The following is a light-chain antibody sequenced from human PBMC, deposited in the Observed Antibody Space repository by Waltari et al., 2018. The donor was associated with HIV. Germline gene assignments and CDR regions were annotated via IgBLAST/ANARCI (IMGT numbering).Light chain of an antibody. V-gene: IGKV1-NL1*01. CDR3: QQYYNSPLS. CDR2: GAS. Sequence: DIQMTQSPSSLSASVGDRVTLTCRASRDIVSSLAWYQQKPEKPPKLLVYGASKLQSGVPSRFSGSGSGTTYTLIIGCLQADDFATYFCQQYYNSPLSFGQGTKVEMK. CDR1: RDIVSS. J-gene: IGKJ2*03.